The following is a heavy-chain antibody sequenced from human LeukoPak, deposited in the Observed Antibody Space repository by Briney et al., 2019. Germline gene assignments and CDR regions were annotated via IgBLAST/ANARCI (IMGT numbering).Heavy chain of an antibody. CDR2: ISSDSSYI. CDR1: AFSFRSYS. V-gene: IGHV3-21*01. J-gene: IGHJ4*02. D-gene: IGHD3-22*01. CDR3: ASPRGASGYFDC. Sequence: PGGSLRLSCAASAFSFRSYSMNWVRQAPGEGLERVSSISSDSSYIYYADSVKGRFTISRDNAKNSLYLQMNSLRAEGTAVYYCASPRGASGYFDCWGQGTLVTVSS.